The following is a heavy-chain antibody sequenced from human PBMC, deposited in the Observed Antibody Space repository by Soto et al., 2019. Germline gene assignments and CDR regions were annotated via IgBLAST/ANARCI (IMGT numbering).Heavy chain of an antibody. V-gene: IGHV1-18*01. D-gene: IGHD3-3*01. Sequence: ASVKVSCKASGYTFTSYGISWVRQAPGQGLEWMGWISAYNGNTNYAQKLQGRVTMTTDTSTSTAYMELRSLRSDDTAVYYCARQSEHYDFWSGYYTDYYYYGMDVWGQGTTVTVSS. CDR1: GYTFTSYG. CDR2: ISAYNGNT. CDR3: ARQSEHYDFWSGYYTDYYYYGMDV. J-gene: IGHJ6*02.